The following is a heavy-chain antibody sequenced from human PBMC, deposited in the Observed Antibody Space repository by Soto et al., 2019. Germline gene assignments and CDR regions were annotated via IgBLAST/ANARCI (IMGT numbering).Heavy chain of an antibody. D-gene: IGHD5-12*01. J-gene: IGHJ6*02. Sequence: QVTLKESGPVLVQPTEPLTLTCTVSGFSLSNARLGVCWIRQPPGKALEWLAHIFSNDEKSYSTSLKSRLTISKDTSKSQVVLTMTNMDPVDTATYYCARIKDGYNAGDYYYYGMDVWGQGTTVTVSS. CDR2: IFSNDEK. CDR3: ARIKDGYNAGDYYYYGMDV. CDR1: GFSLSNARLG. V-gene: IGHV2-26*01.